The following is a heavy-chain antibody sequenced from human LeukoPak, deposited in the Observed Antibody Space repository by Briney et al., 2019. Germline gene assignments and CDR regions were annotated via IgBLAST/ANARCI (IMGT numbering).Heavy chain of an antibody. V-gene: IGHV3-21*05. J-gene: IGHJ4*02. CDR3: ARSAGYYFDY. CDR1: GFTFKSYS. Sequence: GGSLRLSRAASGFTFKSYSMNWVRQAPGRGLELVSYITRTSDDIFYADSVKGRFTISRDNAENSLYLQMDSLRAEDTAVYYWARSAGYYFDYWGQGSLVTVSS. CDR2: ITRTSDDI.